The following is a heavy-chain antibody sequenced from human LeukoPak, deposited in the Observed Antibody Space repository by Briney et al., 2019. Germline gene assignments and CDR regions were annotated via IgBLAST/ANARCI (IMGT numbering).Heavy chain of an antibody. D-gene: IGHD1-26*01. Sequence: ASVKVSCKASGYTFTSHGISWVRQAPGQGLEWMGWISAYNGNTNYAQKLQGRVTMTTDTSTSTAYMELRSLRSDDTAVYYCASGSGSYGDDAFDIWGQGTMVTVSS. CDR3: ASGSGSYGDDAFDI. V-gene: IGHV1-18*01. J-gene: IGHJ3*02. CDR1: GYTFTSHG. CDR2: ISAYNGNT.